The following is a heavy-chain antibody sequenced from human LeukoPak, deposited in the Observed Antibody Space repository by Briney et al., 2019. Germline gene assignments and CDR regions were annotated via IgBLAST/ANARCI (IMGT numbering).Heavy chain of an antibody. J-gene: IGHJ4*02. CDR1: GGSISSSSYY. CDR3: ARDGSGSYGYFDY. Sequence: PSETLSLTCTVSGGSISSSSYYWGWIRQPPGKGLEWIGSIYYSGSTYYNPSLKSRVTISVDTSKNQFSLKLSSVTAADTAVYYCARDGSGSYGYFDYWGQGTLVTVSS. D-gene: IGHD1-26*01. V-gene: IGHV4-39*07. CDR2: IYYSGST.